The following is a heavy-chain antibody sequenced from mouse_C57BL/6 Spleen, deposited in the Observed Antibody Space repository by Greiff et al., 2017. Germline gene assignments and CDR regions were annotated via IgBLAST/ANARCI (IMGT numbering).Heavy chain of an antibody. CDR1: GFTFSDYY. V-gene: IGHV5-12*01. CDR2: ISNGGGST. CDR3: ARHEGDYGSTFAY. Sequence: DVKLVESGGGLVQPGGSLKLSCAASGFTFSDYYMYWVRQTPEKRLEWVAYISNGGGSTYYPDTVKGRFTISRDNAKNTLYLQMSRLKSEDTAMYYCARHEGDYGSTFAYWGQGTLVTVSA. J-gene: IGHJ3*01. D-gene: IGHD1-1*01.